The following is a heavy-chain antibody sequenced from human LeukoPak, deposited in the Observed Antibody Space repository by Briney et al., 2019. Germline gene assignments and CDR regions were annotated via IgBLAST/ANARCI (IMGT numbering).Heavy chain of an antibody. CDR2: ISSSSSYI. CDR1: AFIFSSYN. V-gene: IGHV3-21*04. D-gene: IGHD6-19*01. J-gene: IGHJ4*02. Sequence: PGGSLRLSCAASAFIFSSYNMNWVRRAPGKGLEWVSFISSSSSYIYYADSVKGRFTISRDNAKNSLYLQMNSLRAEDTAVYYCAKEGQYSSGSYYFDYWGQGTLVTVSS. CDR3: AKEGQYSSGSYYFDY.